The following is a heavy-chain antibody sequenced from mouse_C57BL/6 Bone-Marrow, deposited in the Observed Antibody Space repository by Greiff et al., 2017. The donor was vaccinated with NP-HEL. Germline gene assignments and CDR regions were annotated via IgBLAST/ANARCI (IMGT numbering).Heavy chain of an antibody. Sequence: ESGPGLVKPSQSLSLTCSVTGYSITSGYYWNWIRQFPGNKLEWMGYISYDGSNNYNPSLKNRTSITRDTSKNQFFLKLNSVTTEDTATYYCARRRRGFDYWGQGTTLTVSS. V-gene: IGHV3-6*01. CDR2: ISYDGSN. CDR1: GYSITSGYY. J-gene: IGHJ2*01. CDR3: ARRRRGFDY.